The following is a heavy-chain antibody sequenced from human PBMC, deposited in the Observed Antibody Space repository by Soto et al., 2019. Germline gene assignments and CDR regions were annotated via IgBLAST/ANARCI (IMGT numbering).Heavy chain of an antibody. D-gene: IGHD6-19*01. Sequence: PSETLSLTCTVSGGSISSGDYYWSWIRQPPGKGLEWIGYIYYSGSTYYNPSLKSRVTISVDTSKNQFSLKLSSVTAADSAVYYCARVVGSSGWYYGSFDIWGPGTMVTVSS. CDR2: IYYSGST. V-gene: IGHV4-30-4*01. CDR1: GGSISSGDYY. CDR3: ARVVGSSGWYYGSFDI. J-gene: IGHJ3*02.